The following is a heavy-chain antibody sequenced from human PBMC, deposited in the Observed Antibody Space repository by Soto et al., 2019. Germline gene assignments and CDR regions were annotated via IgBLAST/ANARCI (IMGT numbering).Heavy chain of an antibody. D-gene: IGHD3-3*01. J-gene: IGHJ5*02. V-gene: IGHV4-34*01. CDR2: INHSGST. CDR3: ARVQVGSYDFWSGYYTGWFDP. CDR1: GGSFSGYY. Sequence: PSETLSLTCAVYGGSFSGYYWSWIRQPPGKGLEWIGEINHSGSTNYNPSLKSRVTISVDTSKNQFSLKLSSVTAADTAVYYCARVQVGSYDFWSGYYTGWFDPWGQGTLVTVSS.